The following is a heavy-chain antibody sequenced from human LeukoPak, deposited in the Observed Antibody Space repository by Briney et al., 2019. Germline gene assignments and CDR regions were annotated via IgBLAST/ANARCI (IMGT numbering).Heavy chain of an antibody. CDR1: GGTFGSYA. D-gene: IGHD3-22*01. Sequence: ASVKVSCKASGGTFGSYAITWVRQAPGQGLEWTGRIIPIFGTANYAQKFQGRVTITTDESTSTAYMELSSLRSEDTAVYYCARERTMIVAAFDIWGQGTMVTVSS. CDR3: ARERTMIVAAFDI. J-gene: IGHJ3*02. CDR2: IIPIFGTA. V-gene: IGHV1-69*05.